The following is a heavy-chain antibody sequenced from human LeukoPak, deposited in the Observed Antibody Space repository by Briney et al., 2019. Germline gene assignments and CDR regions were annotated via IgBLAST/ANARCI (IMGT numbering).Heavy chain of an antibody. J-gene: IGHJ4*02. Sequence: PGGSLRLSCAASGFTFSGYAMSWVRQAPGKGLEWVSAISGSGGSTYYADSVKGRFTISRDNSKNTLYLQMNSLRAEDTAVYYCAKDLTAMVLYYFDYWGQGTLVTVSS. D-gene: IGHD5-18*01. CDR1: GFTFSGYA. CDR3: AKDLTAMVLYYFDY. V-gene: IGHV3-23*01. CDR2: ISGSGGST.